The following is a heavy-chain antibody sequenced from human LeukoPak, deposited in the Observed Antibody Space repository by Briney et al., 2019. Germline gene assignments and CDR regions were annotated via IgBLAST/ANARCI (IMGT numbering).Heavy chain of an antibody. J-gene: IGHJ3*02. CDR2: ISAYNGNT. D-gene: IGHD3-22*01. Sequence: ASVKVSCKASGYTFTSYGISWVRQAPGQGLEWMGWISAYNGNTNYAQKLQGRVTVTTDTSTSTAYMELRSLRSDDTAVYYCASISPYDSSGYHNLDDAFDIWGQGTMVTVSS. CDR1: GYTFTSYG. V-gene: IGHV1-18*01. CDR3: ASISPYDSSGYHNLDDAFDI.